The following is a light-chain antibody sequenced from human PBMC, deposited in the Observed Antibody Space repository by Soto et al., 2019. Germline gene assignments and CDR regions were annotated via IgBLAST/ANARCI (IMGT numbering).Light chain of an antibody. CDR3: QQYNGYSRT. CDR1: QSIGDS. Sequence: DIQMTQSPSTLSASVGDRVTITCRASQSIGDSLAWYQQKPGKAPYLLISDVSSLERGVPSGFSGSGSGTEFTLTISSMQPDDFATFYCQQYNGYSRTFGQGTKVEI. J-gene: IGKJ1*01. CDR2: DVS. V-gene: IGKV1-5*01.